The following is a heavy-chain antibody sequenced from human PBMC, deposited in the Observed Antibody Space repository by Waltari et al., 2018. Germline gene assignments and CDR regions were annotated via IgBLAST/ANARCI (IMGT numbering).Heavy chain of an antibody. CDR3: AIIGPPLYYYDSSGHGGLDY. CDR2: INPNSGGT. V-gene: IGHV1-2*02. D-gene: IGHD3-22*01. Sequence: QVQLVQSGAEVKKPGASVKVSCKASGYTFTGYYMHWVRQAPGQGLEWMGWINPNSGGTNYSQKFQGRVNMTRDTSISTAYMELSRMRSDDTAVYYCAIIGPPLYYYDSSGHGGLDYWGQGTLVTVSS. CDR1: GYTFTGYY. J-gene: IGHJ4*02.